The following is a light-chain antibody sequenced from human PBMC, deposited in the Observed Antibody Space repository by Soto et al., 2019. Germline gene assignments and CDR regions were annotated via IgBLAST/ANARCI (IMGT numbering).Light chain of an antibody. V-gene: IGLV1-40*01. CDR3: SSYTSSSTVV. CDR1: SSNIGANYD. Sequence: QSVLTQPPSVSGAPGQRVTISCTGSSSNIGANYDVHWYQVLPGTAPKLLIYANTNRPSGVPDRFSGSKSGTSASLTISGLQAEDEADYYCSSYTSSSTVVFGGGTKLTVL. J-gene: IGLJ2*01. CDR2: ANT.